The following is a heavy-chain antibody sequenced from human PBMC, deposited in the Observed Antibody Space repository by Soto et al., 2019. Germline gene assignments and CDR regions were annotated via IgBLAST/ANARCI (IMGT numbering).Heavy chain of an antibody. Sequence: GESLKISCKGSGYSFAGYWITWVRQKPGKGLEWMGRMDPSDSQTYYSPSFRGHVTISVTKSITTVFLQWSSLRASDTAMYYCARQIYDSDTGPNFQYYFDSWGQGTPVTVPQ. CDR2: MDPSDSQT. CDR1: GYSFAGYW. CDR3: ARQIYDSDTGPNFQYYFDS. D-gene: IGHD3-22*01. J-gene: IGHJ4*02. V-gene: IGHV5-10-1*01.